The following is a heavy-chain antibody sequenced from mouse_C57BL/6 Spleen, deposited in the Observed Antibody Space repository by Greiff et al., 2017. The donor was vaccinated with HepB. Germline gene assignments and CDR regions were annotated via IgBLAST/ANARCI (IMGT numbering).Heavy chain of an antibody. V-gene: IGHV1-26*01. D-gene: IGHD2-10*02. Sequence: EVQLQQSGPELVKPGASVKISCKASGYTFTDYYMNWVKQSHGKSLEWIGDINPNNGGTSYNQKFKGKATLTVDKSSSTAYMELRSLTSEDSAVYYCAREGYGKGFDYWGQGTTLTVSS. CDR1: GYTFTDYY. CDR2: INPNNGGT. CDR3: AREGYGKGFDY. J-gene: IGHJ2*01.